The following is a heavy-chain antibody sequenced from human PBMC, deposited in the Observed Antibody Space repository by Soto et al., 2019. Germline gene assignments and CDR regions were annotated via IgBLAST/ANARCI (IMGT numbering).Heavy chain of an antibody. Sequence: PGGSLRLSCAASGFTFSYYYMSWIRQSPGKGLEWVSYISSSGSTIYYADSVKGRFAISRDNAKNSLYLQMNSLRAEDTAVYYCASQGRYYDSSGYYYVNWGQGTLVTVSS. D-gene: IGHD3-22*01. CDR3: ASQGRYYDSSGYYYVN. CDR2: ISSSGSTI. J-gene: IGHJ4*02. CDR1: GFTFSYYY. V-gene: IGHV3-11*01.